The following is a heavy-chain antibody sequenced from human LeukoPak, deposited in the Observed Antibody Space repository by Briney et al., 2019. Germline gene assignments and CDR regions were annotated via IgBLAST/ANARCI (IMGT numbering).Heavy chain of an antibody. CDR1: GGSISSWY. D-gene: IGHD3-3*01. CDR3: ARDITIFGGTFDY. V-gene: IGHV4-4*07. CDR2: ICTRGST. J-gene: IGHJ4*02. Sequence: SETLSLTCTVSGGSISSWYWRWIRRPAGKGLEWVGRICTRGSTNYYPSLKGRVTMSVDTSKNQSSLKLSSVTAADTAVYYCARDITIFGGTFDYWGQRTLVTVSS.